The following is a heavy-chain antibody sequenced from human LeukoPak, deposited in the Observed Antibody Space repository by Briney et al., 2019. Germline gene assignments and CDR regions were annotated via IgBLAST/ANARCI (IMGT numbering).Heavy chain of an antibody. V-gene: IGHV3-23*01. Sequence: GGSLRLSCAASGFTFSSSSISWVRQAPGKGLEWVSAITDAVGSTHYADSVKGRFTISSDNAKNSLYLQMSNLRAEDTAVYFCARGGGLDVWGQGATVTVSS. CDR2: ITDAVGST. CDR1: GFTFSSSS. D-gene: IGHD3-16*01. J-gene: IGHJ6*02. CDR3: ARGGGLDV.